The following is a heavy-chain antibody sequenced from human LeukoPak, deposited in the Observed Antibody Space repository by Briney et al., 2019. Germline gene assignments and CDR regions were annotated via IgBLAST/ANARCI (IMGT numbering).Heavy chain of an antibody. CDR2: INHSGST. Sequence: SETLSLTCAVYSGSFSGYYWSWIRQPPGKGLEWIGEINHSGSTNYNPSLKSRVTISVDTSKNQFSLKLSSVTAADTAVYYCARAVAAANWFDPWGQGTLVTVSS. J-gene: IGHJ5*02. V-gene: IGHV4-34*01. CDR3: ARAVAAANWFDP. CDR1: SGSFSGYY. D-gene: IGHD6-25*01.